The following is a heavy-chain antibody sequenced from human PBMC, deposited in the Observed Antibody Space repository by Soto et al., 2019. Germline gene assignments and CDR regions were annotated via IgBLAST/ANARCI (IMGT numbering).Heavy chain of an antibody. J-gene: IGHJ4*02. Sequence: QLQLQESGPGLVKPSETLSLTCSVSGGSINSSNFYWGWIRQPPGEGLEWIGSTYYRANTYYNSSLKSRVTISVDTSNNQFSLKLNSVTAADTAVYYCARHGAWAPLDVWGQGTLVTVSS. CDR1: GGSINSSNFY. CDR3: ARHGAWAPLDV. CDR2: TYYRANT. V-gene: IGHV4-39*01. D-gene: IGHD3-16*01.